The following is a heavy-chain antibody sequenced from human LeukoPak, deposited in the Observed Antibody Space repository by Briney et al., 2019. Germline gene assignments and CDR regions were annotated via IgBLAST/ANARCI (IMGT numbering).Heavy chain of an antibody. CDR1: GFTFSSYG. Sequence: GGSLRLSCAASGFTFSSYGMHWVRQAPGKGLEWVSSISSSSSYIYYADSVKGRFTISRDNAKNSLYLQMNSLRAEDTAVYYCARGVATISWWFDPWGQGTLVTVSS. J-gene: IGHJ5*02. V-gene: IGHV3-21*01. CDR3: ARGVATISWWFDP. D-gene: IGHD5-12*01. CDR2: ISSSSSYI.